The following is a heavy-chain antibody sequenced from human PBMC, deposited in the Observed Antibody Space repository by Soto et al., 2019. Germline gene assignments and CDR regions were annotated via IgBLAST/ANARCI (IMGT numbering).Heavy chain of an antibody. J-gene: IGHJ3*02. Sequence: EVQLVETGGGLVQPGGSLRLSCAASGFTFRSHWMSWVRQAPGKGLEWVANIRQDGNEEQYLDSVKGRFTLSRDNAKNLLYVQMNGLRVEDTAVYYCAKAEGYSFDIRGQGTMVTVSS. CDR2: IRQDGNEE. CDR1: GFTFRSHW. CDR3: AKAEGYSFDI. V-gene: IGHV3-7*01. D-gene: IGHD1-1*01.